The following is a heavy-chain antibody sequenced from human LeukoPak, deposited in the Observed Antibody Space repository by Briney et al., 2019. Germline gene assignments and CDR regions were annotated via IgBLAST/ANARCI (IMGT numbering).Heavy chain of an antibody. Sequence: GGSLRLSCAASGFTLSSYAVSWVRQTPGKGLEWVSTISGSGSNTYYADSVKGRFTISRGNSKNTLYLQMNSLRAEDTAVYYCAKDLGGPAPTPYGMDVWGQGTTVTVSS. J-gene: IGHJ6*02. CDR2: ISGSGSNT. V-gene: IGHV3-23*01. CDR3: AKDLGGPAPTPYGMDV. CDR1: GFTLSSYA. D-gene: IGHD2-2*02.